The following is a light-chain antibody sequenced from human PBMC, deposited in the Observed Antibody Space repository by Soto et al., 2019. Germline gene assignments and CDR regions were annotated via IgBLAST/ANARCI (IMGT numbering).Light chain of an antibody. V-gene: IGKV3-15*01. CDR2: GAS. Sequence: EIVMTQSPATLSVSPGERATLSCRASQSVSSNLAWYQQKPGQAPRLLIYGASTRATGVPARFSGSGSGTDFTLTISCLQSEDFATYYCQQYYSFPLTFGGGTKVDIK. CDR1: QSVSSN. J-gene: IGKJ4*01. CDR3: QQYYSFPLT.